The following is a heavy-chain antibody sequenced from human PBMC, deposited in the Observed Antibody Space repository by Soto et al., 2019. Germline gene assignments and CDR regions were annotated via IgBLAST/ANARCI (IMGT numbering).Heavy chain of an antibody. Sequence: GGSLRLSCAASGFTFSSYSMNWVRQAPGKGLEWVSYISSSSSTIYYADSVKGRFTISRENAKNSLYLQMNSLRAEDTAVYYCARDPRPSTYYYYYYMDVWGKGTTVTVSS. CDR2: ISSSSSTI. D-gene: IGHD6-6*01. J-gene: IGHJ6*03. CDR3: ARDPRPSTYYYYYYMDV. V-gene: IGHV3-48*01. CDR1: GFTFSSYS.